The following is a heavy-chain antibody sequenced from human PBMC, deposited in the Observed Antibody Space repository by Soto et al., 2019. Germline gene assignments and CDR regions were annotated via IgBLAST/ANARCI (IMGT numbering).Heavy chain of an antibody. D-gene: IGHD6-19*01. V-gene: IGHV4-39*02. Sequence: TSETLSLTCTVSGGSISSSSYYWGWIRQPPGKGLEWIGSIYYSGSTYYNPSLKSRVTISVDTSKNQFSLKLSSVTAADTAVYYCATDHSSSGGSFSSWGLGYYYYGMDVWGQGTTVTVSS. CDR1: GGSISSSSYY. CDR2: IYYSGST. J-gene: IGHJ6*02. CDR3: ATDHSSSGGSFSSWGLGYYYYGMDV.